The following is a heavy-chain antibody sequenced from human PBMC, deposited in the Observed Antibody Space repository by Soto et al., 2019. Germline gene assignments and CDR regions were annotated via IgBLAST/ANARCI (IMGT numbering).Heavy chain of an antibody. CDR1: GYTFTGYY. Sequence: AAVKVSCKASGYTFTGYYMHWVRQAPGQGLEWMGWINPNSGGTNYAQKFQGRVTMTRDTSISTAYMELSRLRSDDTAVYYCARRYCSGGSCPYYFDYWGQGTLGTVSS. J-gene: IGHJ4*02. CDR3: ARRYCSGGSCPYYFDY. V-gene: IGHV1-2*02. CDR2: INPNSGGT. D-gene: IGHD2-15*01.